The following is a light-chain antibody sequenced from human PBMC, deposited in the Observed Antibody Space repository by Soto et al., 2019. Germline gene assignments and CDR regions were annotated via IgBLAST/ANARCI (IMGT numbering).Light chain of an antibody. CDR2: EVS. Sequence: QPVLTQPPSASGSPGQSVTISCTGTSSDVGAYNYVSWYQQHPGKAPRLLIYEVSQRPSGVPDRFSGSKSANTASLTVSGLQPEDEADYYCSSYADTNNLLYVFGTGTKLSVL. CDR1: SSDVGAYNY. J-gene: IGLJ1*01. V-gene: IGLV2-8*01. CDR3: SSYADTNNLLYV.